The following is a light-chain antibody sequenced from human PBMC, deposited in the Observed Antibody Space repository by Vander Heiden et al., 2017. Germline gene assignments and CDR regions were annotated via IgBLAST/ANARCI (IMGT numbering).Light chain of an antibody. CDR1: QTVRNNY. CDR3: QQDDISPLT. Sequence: EIVLTQSPGTLSLSPGERATLSCRASQTVRNNYLAWYQQKPGQAPRLLIYGASSRATGIPDSFSGSGSGTDFTLTINRLEPEDFAAYHCQQDDISPLTFGGGTKVEIK. CDR2: GAS. V-gene: IGKV3-20*01. J-gene: IGKJ4*01.